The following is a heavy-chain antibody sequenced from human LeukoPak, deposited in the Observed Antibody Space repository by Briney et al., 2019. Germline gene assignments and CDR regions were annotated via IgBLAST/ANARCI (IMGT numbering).Heavy chain of an antibody. CDR1: GGSFSGYY. CDR3: ARGSGGYSYGFDP. Sequence: PSETLSLTCAVYGGSFSGYYWSWIRQPPGKGLEWIGEINHSGSTNYNPSLKSRVTISVDTSKNQFSLKLSSVTAADTAVYYCARGSGGYSYGFDPWGQGTLVTVSS. J-gene: IGHJ5*02. CDR2: INHSGST. V-gene: IGHV4-34*01. D-gene: IGHD5-18*01.